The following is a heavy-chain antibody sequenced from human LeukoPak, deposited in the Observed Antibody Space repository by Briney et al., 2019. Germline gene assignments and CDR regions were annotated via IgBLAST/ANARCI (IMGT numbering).Heavy chain of an antibody. Sequence: PGGSLRLSCAASGFTFGSYSMNWVRQAPGKGLEWVSSISSGSTYINYADSVKGRFTISRDNAKHSLYLQMSSLRVEDTAMYYCARVRAEGAYDAFDIWGQGTMVAVSS. J-gene: IGHJ3*02. CDR2: ISSGSTYI. CDR1: GFTFGSYS. CDR3: ARVRAEGAYDAFDI. D-gene: IGHD1-26*01. V-gene: IGHV3-21*01.